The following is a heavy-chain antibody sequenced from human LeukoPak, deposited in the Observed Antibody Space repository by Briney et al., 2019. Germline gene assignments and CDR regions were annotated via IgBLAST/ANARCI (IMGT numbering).Heavy chain of an antibody. CDR1: GGTFSSYA. V-gene: IGHV1-69*04. D-gene: IGHD6-19*01. Sequence: EASVKVSCKASGGTFSSYAISWVRQATGQGLEWMGRIIPILTIANYALKFQGRVTITADKSTSTAYMELSSLRSEDTAVYYCARGSSGWTDAFDIWGQGTMVTCSS. J-gene: IGHJ3*02. CDR2: IIPILTIA. CDR3: ARGSSGWTDAFDI.